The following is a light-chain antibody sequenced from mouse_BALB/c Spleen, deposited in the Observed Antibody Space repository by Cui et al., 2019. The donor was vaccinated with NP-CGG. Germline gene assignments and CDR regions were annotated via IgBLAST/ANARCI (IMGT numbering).Light chain of an antibody. V-gene: IGLV1*01. CDR2: GTN. Sequence: HAVVTQDSVLTSSPGETVTLTCRSSTGAVTTSNYANWVQEKPNHLFTGLIGGTNNRAPGVPARFSGSLIGDKAALTITGAQTEDEAIYFCALWYSNHWVFGGGTKLTVL. CDR1: TGAVTTSNY. CDR3: ALWYSNHWV. J-gene: IGLJ1*01.